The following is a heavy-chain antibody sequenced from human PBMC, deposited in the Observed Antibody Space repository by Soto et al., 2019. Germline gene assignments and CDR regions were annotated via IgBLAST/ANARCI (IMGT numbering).Heavy chain of an antibody. CDR1: GFTFADYT. V-gene: IGHV3-43*01. D-gene: IGHD3-16*01. CDR2: FSWDGSST. J-gene: IGHJ6*02. CDR3: AKAVGGYFYGMDV. Sequence: GGSLRLSCAASGFTFADYTMHWVRQVPGKGLEWISLFSWDGSSTYYGDSVKGRFTTSRDNSKNFLYLQIHSLRPEDTAVYYCAKAVGGYFYGMDVWGQGTTVTVSS.